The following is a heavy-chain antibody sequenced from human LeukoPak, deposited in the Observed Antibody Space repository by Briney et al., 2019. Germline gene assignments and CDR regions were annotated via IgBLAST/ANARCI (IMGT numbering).Heavy chain of an antibody. CDR2: IDYSGTT. CDR3: ASLGRMSAIGRER. V-gene: IGHV4-39*07. Sequence: PSETLSLTCSVSGGSITSSSYFWAWIRQPPGKGLQWIGSIDYSGTTYDNPSVKSRVTISLDTSKNQFSLKLSSVTAADTAVYYCASLGRMSAIGRERWGQGTLVTVSS. D-gene: IGHD1-26*01. J-gene: IGHJ4*02. CDR1: GGSITSSSYF.